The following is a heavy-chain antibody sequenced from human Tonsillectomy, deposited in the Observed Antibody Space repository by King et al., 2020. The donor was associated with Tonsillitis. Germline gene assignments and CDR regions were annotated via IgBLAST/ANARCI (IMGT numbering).Heavy chain of an antibody. J-gene: IGHJ4*02. V-gene: IGHV4-34*01. D-gene: IGHD3-3*01. Sequence: VQLQQWGAGLLKPSETLSLTCAVYGGSFSGYYWSWIRQPPGKGLEWIGEIYHSGSTNYNPSLKSRVTISLDTSKNQFSLKLCSVTAADTAVYYCARGKYDVWSGYPDYFDYWGQGTLVTVSS. CDR2: IYHSGST. CDR1: GGSFSGYY. CDR3: ARGKYDVWSGYPDYFDY.